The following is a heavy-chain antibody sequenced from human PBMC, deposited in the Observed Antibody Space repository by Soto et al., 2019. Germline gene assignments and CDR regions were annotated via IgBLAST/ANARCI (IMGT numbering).Heavy chain of an antibody. CDR3: ATPLDYGAPDAFDI. D-gene: IGHD4-17*01. V-gene: IGHV3-21*01. CDR1: GFTFSSYS. J-gene: IGHJ3*02. CDR2: ISSSSSYI. Sequence: GGSLSLSCAASGFTFSSYSMNWVRQAPGKGLEWVSSISSSSSYIYYADSVKGRFTISRDNAKNSLYLQMNSLRAEDTAVYYCATPLDYGAPDAFDIWGQGTMVTVSS.